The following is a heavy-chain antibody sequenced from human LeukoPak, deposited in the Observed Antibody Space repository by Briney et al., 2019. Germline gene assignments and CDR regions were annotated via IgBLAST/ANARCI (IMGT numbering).Heavy chain of an antibody. J-gene: IGHJ5*02. D-gene: IGHD3-10*01. CDR2: INHSGST. CDR3: AITNFRPVLLWFGTPYWFDP. CDR1: GGSFSGDF. Sequence: PSETLSLTCAVYGGSFSGDFWSWIRQSPGKGLEWIGEINHSGSTNYNPSLKSRVTISVDTSKNQFSLKLSSVTAADTAVYYCAITNFRPVLLWFGTPYWFDPWGQGTLVTVSS. V-gene: IGHV4-34*01.